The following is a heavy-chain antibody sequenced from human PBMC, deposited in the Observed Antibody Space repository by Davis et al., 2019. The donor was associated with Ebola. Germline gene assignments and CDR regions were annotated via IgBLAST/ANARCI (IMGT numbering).Heavy chain of an antibody. J-gene: IGHJ4*02. CDR2: INPSVGSI. V-gene: IGHV1-46*01. D-gene: IGHD4/OR15-4a*01. CDR3: AMNGANNFGFISVY. Sequence: AASVKVSCKASGYTFTGYHMHWVRQAPGQGLEWMGIINPSVGSISYAQKFEGRVTMTRDTSTSTVFMDLSSLRSEDTAVYYCAMNGANNFGFISVYWGQGTLVTVSS. CDR1: GYTFTGYH.